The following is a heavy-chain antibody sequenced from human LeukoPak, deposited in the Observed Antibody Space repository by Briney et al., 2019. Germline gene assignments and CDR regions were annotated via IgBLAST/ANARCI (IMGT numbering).Heavy chain of an antibody. Sequence: PGGALRLSCAASGFTFSSYAMSWVRQAPGKGLEWVSAISCSGGRPYYADSVKGRFTISRDNSKNTLYLQMNSMRAEDTAVYYCAKKRVRSSHYDILTGYVDYWGQGTLVTVSS. V-gene: IGHV3-23*01. CDR3: AKKRVRSSHYDILTGYVDY. CDR2: ISCSGGRP. CDR1: GFTFSSYA. D-gene: IGHD3-9*01. J-gene: IGHJ4*02.